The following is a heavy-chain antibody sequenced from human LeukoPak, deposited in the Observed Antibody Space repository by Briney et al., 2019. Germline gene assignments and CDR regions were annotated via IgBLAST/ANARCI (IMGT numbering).Heavy chain of an antibody. D-gene: IGHD4-17*01. Sequence: PSETLSLTCTVSGGSISSSSYYWAWIRQPPGKGLEWIGSIYYSGSIYYNPSLKSRVTISVDTSKNQFSLKLSSVTAADMAVYYCARLPTVTTGLGWFDPWGQGALVTVSS. CDR1: GGSISSSSYY. J-gene: IGHJ5*02. V-gene: IGHV4-39*01. CDR3: ARLPTVTTGLGWFDP. CDR2: IYYSGSI.